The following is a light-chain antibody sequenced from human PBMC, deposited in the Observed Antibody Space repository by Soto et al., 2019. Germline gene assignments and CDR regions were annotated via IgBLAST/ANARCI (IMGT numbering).Light chain of an antibody. CDR3: ISYTTSSTDV. CDR2: HVS. J-gene: IGLJ1*01. CDR1: SSDVGGYNY. Sequence: QSALTQPASVSGSPGQSITIPCTGTSSDVGGYNYVSWYQQHPGKAPKLMIYHVSNRPSGVSYRFSGSKSGNTASLTISGLQAEDEADYYCISYTTSSTDVFGTGTQLTVL. V-gene: IGLV2-14*01.